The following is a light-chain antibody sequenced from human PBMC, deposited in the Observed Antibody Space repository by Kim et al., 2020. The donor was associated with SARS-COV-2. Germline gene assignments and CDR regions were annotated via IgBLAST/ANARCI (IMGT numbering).Light chain of an antibody. V-gene: IGKV1-5*01. CDR2: DAS. Sequence: ASVGDRVTITCRSSQSISSWFAWYQQKPGKAPKLLIYDASSLESGVPSRFSGSGSGTEFTLTISSLQPDDFATYYCQQYNSYSPTFGQGTKVDIK. CDR3: QQYNSYSPT. J-gene: IGKJ1*01. CDR1: QSISSW.